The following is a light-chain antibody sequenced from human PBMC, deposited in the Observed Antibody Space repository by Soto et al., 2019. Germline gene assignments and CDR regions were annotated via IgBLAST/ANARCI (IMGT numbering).Light chain of an antibody. J-gene: IGKJ1*01. CDR2: DAS. Sequence: DIQMTQSPSTLCGSVGDRVTITWVAIQTISSWLAWYQQKPGKAPKLLIYDASSLESGVPSRFSGSGSGTEFTLTISSLQPDDFATYYCQQYNTYSRTFGQGTKVDIK. V-gene: IGKV1-5*01. CDR1: QTISSW. CDR3: QQYNTYSRT.